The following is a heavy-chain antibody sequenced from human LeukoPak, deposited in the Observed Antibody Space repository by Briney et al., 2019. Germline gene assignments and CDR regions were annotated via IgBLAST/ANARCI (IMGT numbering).Heavy chain of an antibody. CDR3: ARVVVDCSGGSCYSGWFDP. D-gene: IGHD2-15*01. V-gene: IGHV6-1*01. Sequence: SQTLSLTCAISGDSFSSNSAAWHWIRQSPSRGLEWLGRTYYRSKWYNDYAVSVKSRITINPDTSKNQFSLQLNSVTPEDTAVYYCARVVVDCSGGSCYSGWFDPWGQGTLVTVSS. CDR2: TYYRSKWYN. CDR1: GDSFSSNSAA. J-gene: IGHJ5*02.